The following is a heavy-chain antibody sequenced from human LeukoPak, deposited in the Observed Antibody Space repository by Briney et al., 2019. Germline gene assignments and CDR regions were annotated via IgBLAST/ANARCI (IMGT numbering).Heavy chain of an antibody. CDR1: GGSISSYY. CDR3: ARTSRDGYKNFDY. Sequence: PSETLSLTCTVSGGSISSYYWSWIRQPPGKGLEWIGYIYYSGSTNYNPSLKSRVTISVDTSKNQFSLKLSSVTAADTAVYYCARTSRDGYKNFDYWGQGTLVTVSS. J-gene: IGHJ4*02. V-gene: IGHV4-59*01. CDR2: IYYSGST. D-gene: IGHD5-24*01.